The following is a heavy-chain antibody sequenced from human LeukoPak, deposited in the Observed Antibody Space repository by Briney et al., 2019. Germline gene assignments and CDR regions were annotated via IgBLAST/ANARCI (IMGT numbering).Heavy chain of an antibody. CDR3: ARVGYYYDSSGYPAYFDY. CDR2: IYYSGST. D-gene: IGHD3-22*01. V-gene: IGHV4-39*07. Sequence: TSETLSLTCTVSGGSISSSSYYWGWIRQPPGKGLEWIGSIYYSGSTYYNPSLKSRVTISVDTSKNQFSLKLSSVTAADTAVYYCARVGYYYDSSGYPAYFDYWGQGTLVTVSS. CDR1: GGSISSSSYY. J-gene: IGHJ4*02.